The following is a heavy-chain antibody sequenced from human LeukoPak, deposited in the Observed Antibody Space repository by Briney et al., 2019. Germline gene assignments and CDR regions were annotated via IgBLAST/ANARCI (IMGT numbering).Heavy chain of an antibody. D-gene: IGHD3-10*01. V-gene: IGHV3-48*03. J-gene: IGHJ3*02. CDR2: ISRSGSTR. CDR3: ARVATMVRVPLDALDI. Sequence: PGGSLRLSCAISGFTFSACDLTWVRQAPGKGLEWVSYISRSGSTRYYADSVKGRFTISRDNAKNSLYLQMNSLRAEDTAVYYCARVATMVRVPLDALDIWGQGTMVSVSS. CDR1: GFTFSACD.